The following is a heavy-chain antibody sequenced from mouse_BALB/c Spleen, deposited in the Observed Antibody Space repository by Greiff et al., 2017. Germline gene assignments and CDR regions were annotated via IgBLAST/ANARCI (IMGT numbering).Heavy chain of an antibody. J-gene: IGHJ3*01. CDR2: IYPSDSYT. CDR3: TRGDGNYWFAY. Sequence: VQLQQPGAELVRPGASVKLSCKASGYTFTSYWINWVKQRPGQGLEWIGNIYPSDSYTNYNQKFKDKATLTVDKSSSTAYMQLSSPTSEDSAVYYCTRGDGNYWFAYWGQGTLVTVSA. D-gene: IGHD2-1*01. V-gene: IGHV1-69*02. CDR1: GYTFTSYW.